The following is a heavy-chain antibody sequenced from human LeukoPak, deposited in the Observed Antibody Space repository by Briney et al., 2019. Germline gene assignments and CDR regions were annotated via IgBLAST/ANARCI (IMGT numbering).Heavy chain of an antibody. J-gene: IGHJ4*02. D-gene: IGHD5-24*01. CDR2: INHSGRA. V-gene: IGHV4-34*01. Sequence: SETLSLTCDVHGGSFRGYSWNWIRQPPGKGLEWIGEINHSGRAKYNPSLKSRVTISVETSNNAFSLKVSSATAADTAVYYCAAELDGYKTFDQWGQGTLVTVSS. CDR3: AAELDGYKTFDQ. CDR1: GGSFRGYS.